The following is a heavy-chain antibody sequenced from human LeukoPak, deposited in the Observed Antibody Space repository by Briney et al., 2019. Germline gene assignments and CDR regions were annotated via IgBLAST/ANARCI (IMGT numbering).Heavy chain of an antibody. Sequence: ASVKVSCKASGYTFTGYYMHWVRQAPGQGLEWMGWINPNSGGTNYAQKFQGRVTMTRDTSISTAYMEPSRLRSDDTAVYYCARVQWWELLNTPFDYWGQGTLVTVSS. V-gene: IGHV1-2*02. J-gene: IGHJ4*02. CDR3: ARVQWWELLNTPFDY. CDR1: GYTFTGYY. CDR2: INPNSGGT. D-gene: IGHD1-26*01.